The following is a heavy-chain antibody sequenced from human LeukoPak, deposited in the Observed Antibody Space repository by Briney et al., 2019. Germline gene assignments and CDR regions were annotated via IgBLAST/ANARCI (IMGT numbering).Heavy chain of an antibody. CDR3: ARGDRYDFWSGYSPTGMDV. D-gene: IGHD3-3*01. Sequence: ASVKVSCKASGYTFTSYAMNWVRQAPGQGLEWMGWINTNTGNPTYAQGFTGRFVFSLDTSVSTAYLQISSLKAEDTAVYYCARGDRYDFWSGYSPTGMDVWGQGTTVTVSS. CDR1: GYTFTSYA. J-gene: IGHJ6*02. V-gene: IGHV7-4-1*02. CDR2: INTNTGNP.